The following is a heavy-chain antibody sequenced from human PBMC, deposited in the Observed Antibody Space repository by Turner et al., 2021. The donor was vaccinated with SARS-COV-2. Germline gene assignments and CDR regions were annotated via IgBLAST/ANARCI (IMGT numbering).Heavy chain of an antibody. J-gene: IGHJ5*02. Sequence: QLQLQESGPGLAKPSETLSLTCTVSGGSISSSSYYWGWIRQPPGKGLEWIGSIYYSGSTYYNPSLKSRVTISVDTSKNHFSLKLSSVTAADTALYYCARHWEVAAAAYLARFDPWGQGTLVTVSS. CDR2: IYYSGST. V-gene: IGHV4-39*01. D-gene: IGHD6-13*01. CDR1: GGSISSSSYY. CDR3: ARHWEVAAAAYLARFDP.